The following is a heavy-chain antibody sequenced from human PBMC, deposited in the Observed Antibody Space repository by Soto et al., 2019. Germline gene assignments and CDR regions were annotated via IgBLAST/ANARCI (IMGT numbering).Heavy chain of an antibody. CDR1: GYTFTSYY. V-gene: IGHV1-46*01. J-gene: IGHJ5*02. Sequence: ASVKVSCKASGYTFTSYYMHWVRQAPGQGLEWMGIINPSGGSTSYAQKFQGRVTMTRDTSTSTVYMELSSLRSEDTAVYYCARVAPGIAAAGPRIAFDPWGQGTLVT. CDR3: ARVAPGIAAAGPRIAFDP. CDR2: INPSGGST. D-gene: IGHD6-13*01.